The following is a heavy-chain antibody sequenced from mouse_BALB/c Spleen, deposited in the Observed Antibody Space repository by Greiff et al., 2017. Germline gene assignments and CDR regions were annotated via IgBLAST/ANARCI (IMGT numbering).Heavy chain of an antibody. CDR1: GYTFTGYW. CDR3: ARYGNPNYYAMDY. CDR2: INPSTGYT. J-gene: IGHJ4*01. V-gene: IGHV1-7*01. Sequence: VQLQQSGAELAKPGASVKMSCKASGYTFTGYWMHWVKQRPGQGLEWIGYINPSTGYTEYNQKFTDKATLTADKSSSTAYMQLSSLTSEDSAVYYCARYGNPNYYAMDYWGQGTSVTVSS. D-gene: IGHD2-1*01.